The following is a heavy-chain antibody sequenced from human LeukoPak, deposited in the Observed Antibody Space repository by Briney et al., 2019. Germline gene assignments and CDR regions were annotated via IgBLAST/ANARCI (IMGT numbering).Heavy chain of an antibody. CDR3: ARGGIVGATLDY. J-gene: IGHJ4*02. D-gene: IGHD1-26*01. V-gene: IGHV3-30*04. CDR2: ISYDGSNK. CDR1: GFTFSSYA. Sequence: PGGSLRLSCAASGFTFSSYAMRWVRQAPGKGLEWVAVISYDGSNKYYADSVKGRFTISRDNSKNTLYLQMNSLRAEDTAVYYCARGGIVGATLDYWGQGTLVTVSS.